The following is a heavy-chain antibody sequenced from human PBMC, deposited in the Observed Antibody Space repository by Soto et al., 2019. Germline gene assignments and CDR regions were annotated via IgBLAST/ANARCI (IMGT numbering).Heavy chain of an antibody. V-gene: IGHV3-73*02. J-gene: IGHJ4*02. Sequence: EVQLVESGGGLVQPGGSLKLSCAASGFTFSGSAMHWVRQASGKGLEWVGRIRSKANSYATAYAASVKGRFTISRDDSKNTAYLQMNSLKTEDTAVYYCARGAIVGAMADYWGQGTLVTVSS. CDR1: GFTFSGSA. CDR3: ARGAIVGAMADY. CDR2: IRSKANSYAT. D-gene: IGHD1-26*01.